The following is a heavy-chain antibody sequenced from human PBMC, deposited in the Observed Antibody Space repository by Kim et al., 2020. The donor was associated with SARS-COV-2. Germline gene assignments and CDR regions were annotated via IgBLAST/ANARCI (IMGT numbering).Heavy chain of an antibody. V-gene: IGHV3-21*01. CDR1: GFTFSSYS. CDR2: ISSSSSYI. CDR3: ARALVDPGYYDFWSGPFGNYYYYYGMDV. Sequence: GGSLRLSCAASGFTFSSYSMNWVRQAPGKGLEWVSSISSSSSYIYYADSVKGRFTISRDNAKNSLYLQMNSLRAEDTAVYYCARALVDPGYYDFWSGPFGNYYYYYGMDVWGQGTTVTVSS. D-gene: IGHD3-3*01. J-gene: IGHJ6*02.